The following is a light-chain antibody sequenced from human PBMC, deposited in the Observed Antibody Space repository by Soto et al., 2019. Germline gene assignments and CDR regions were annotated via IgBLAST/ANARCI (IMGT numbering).Light chain of an antibody. CDR2: EVS. CDR3: SSFADSNSYV. Sequence: QSALTQPPSASGSPGQSVAISCSGSSSDIGGYTYVSWYQHHPGKAPKLMIYEVSKRPSGVPDRFSGSKSGNTASLTVSGLQAEDEADYYCSSFADSNSYVFGTGTKVT. J-gene: IGLJ1*01. CDR1: SSDIGGYTY. V-gene: IGLV2-8*01.